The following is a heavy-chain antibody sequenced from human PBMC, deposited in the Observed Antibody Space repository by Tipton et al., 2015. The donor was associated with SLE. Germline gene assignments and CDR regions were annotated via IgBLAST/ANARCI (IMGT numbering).Heavy chain of an antibody. J-gene: IGHJ4*02. CDR3: TRTVVGAAPPHFDY. D-gene: IGHD1-26*01. CDR1: GFTFGDYA. V-gene: IGHV3-49*04. CDR2: IRSKAYGGTT. Sequence: RSLRLSCPASGFTFGDYAMSWVRQAPGKGLEWVGFIRSKAYGGTTEYAASVKGRFTISRDDSKSIAYLQMNSLKTEDTAVYFCTRTVVGAAPPHFDYWGQGTLVTVSS.